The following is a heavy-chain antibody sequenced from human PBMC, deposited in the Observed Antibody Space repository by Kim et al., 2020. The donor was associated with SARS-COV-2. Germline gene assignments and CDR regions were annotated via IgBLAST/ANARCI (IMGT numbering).Heavy chain of an antibody. CDR1: GFTFSSYG. CDR2: IWYDGSNK. D-gene: IGHD3-10*01. J-gene: IGHJ4*02. Sequence: GGSLRLSCAASGFTFSSYGMHWVRQAPGKGLEWVAVIWYDGSNKYYADSVKGRFTISRDNSKNTLYLQMNSLRAEDTAVYYCARGAGGSGSYYLVYWGQGTLVTVSS. CDR3: ARGAGGSGSYYLVY. V-gene: IGHV3-33*01.